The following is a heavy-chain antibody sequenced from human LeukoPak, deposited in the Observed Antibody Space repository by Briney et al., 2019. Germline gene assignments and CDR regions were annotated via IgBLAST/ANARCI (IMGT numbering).Heavy chain of an antibody. V-gene: IGHV4-31*03. CDR2: IYYSGST. CDR3: ARRTYYYDSSGYLFDY. J-gene: IGHJ4*02. D-gene: IGHD3-22*01. CDR1: GGSISSGGYY. Sequence: NPSETLSLTCTVSGGSISSGGYYWSWIRQHPGKGLEWIGYIYYSGSTYYNPSLMSRVTISVDTSKNQFSLKLSSVTAADTAVYYCARRTYYYDSSGYLFDYWGQGTLVTVSS.